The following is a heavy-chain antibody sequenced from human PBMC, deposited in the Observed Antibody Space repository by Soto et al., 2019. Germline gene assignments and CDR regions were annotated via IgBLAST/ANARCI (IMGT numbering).Heavy chain of an antibody. CDR1: GGTLSTYI. D-gene: IGHD1-26*01. Sequence: QVQLVQSGAEVKKPGSSVKVSCTASGGTLSTYIINWVRQAPGQGLEWMGRIIPVLGLANYAQKFQGRVTITADKSTSTAYMDLSSLRSEDTAMYYCTRGSGGGFDDWGQGTLVTVSS. J-gene: IGHJ4*02. V-gene: IGHV1-69*02. CDR2: IIPVLGLA. CDR3: TRGSGGGFDD.